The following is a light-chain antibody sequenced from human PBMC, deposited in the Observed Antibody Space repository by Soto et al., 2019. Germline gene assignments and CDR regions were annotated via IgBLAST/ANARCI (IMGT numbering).Light chain of an antibody. CDR2: GAS. CDR1: QNIHNH. CDR3: QHYVISGP. J-gene: IGKJ1*01. V-gene: IGKV3-20*01. Sequence: SPATLSVYTGERVTLSFRASQNIHNHMSWFLQKPGQAPRLLIYGASSRATGIPDRFSGSGSGTDFTVTISRLEPEDFAVYYCQHYVISGPFGQGSK.